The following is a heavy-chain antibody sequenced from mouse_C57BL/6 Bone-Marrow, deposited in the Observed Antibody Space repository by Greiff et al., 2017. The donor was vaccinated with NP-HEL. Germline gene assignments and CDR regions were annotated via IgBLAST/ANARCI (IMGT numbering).Heavy chain of an antibody. CDR2: ISDGGSYT. Sequence: EVQGVESGGGLVKPGGSLKLSCAASGFTFSSYAMSWVRQTPEKRLEWVATISDGGSYTYYPDNVTGRFTISRDNAKNNLYLQMSHLKSENTAMYYCARVDYGSSWSDWYCDVWGTGTTVTVSS. CDR3: ARVDYGSSWSDWYCDV. D-gene: IGHD1-1*01. V-gene: IGHV5-4*01. CDR1: GFTFSSYA. J-gene: IGHJ1*03.